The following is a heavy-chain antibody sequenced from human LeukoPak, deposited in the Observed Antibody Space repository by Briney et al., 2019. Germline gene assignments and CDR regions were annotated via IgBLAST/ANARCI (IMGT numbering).Heavy chain of an antibody. CDR1: GGSISSSSYY. V-gene: IGHV4-39*07. CDR3: ARGNGYSYGSFDY. CDR2: IYYSGST. D-gene: IGHD5-18*01. Sequence: PSETLSLTCTVSGGSISSSSYYWGWIRQPPGKGLEWIGSIYYSGSTYYNPSLKSRVTISVDTSKNQFSLKLSSVTAADTAVYYCARGNGYSYGSFDYWGQGTLVTVSS. J-gene: IGHJ4*02.